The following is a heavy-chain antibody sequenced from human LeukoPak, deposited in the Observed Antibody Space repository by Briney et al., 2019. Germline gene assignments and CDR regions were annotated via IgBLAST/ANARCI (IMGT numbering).Heavy chain of an antibody. CDR1: GFTFSSYG. J-gene: IGHJ5*02. V-gene: IGHV3-21*01. CDR3: ARGPSCSSTSCYAFDP. Sequence: GGSLRLSCAASGFTFSSYGMSWVRQAPGKGLEWVSSISSSSSYIYYADSVKGRFTISRDNAKNSLYLQMNSLRAEDTAVYYCARGPSCSSTSCYAFDPWGQGTLVTVSS. D-gene: IGHD2-2*01. CDR2: ISSSSSYI.